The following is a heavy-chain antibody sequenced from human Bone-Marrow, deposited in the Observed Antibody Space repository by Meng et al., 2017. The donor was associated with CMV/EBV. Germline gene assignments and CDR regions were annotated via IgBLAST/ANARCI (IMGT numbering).Heavy chain of an antibody. Sequence: SETLSLTCTVSGGSISSSSYYWGWIRQPPGKGLEWIGSIYYSGSTYYNPCLKSRVTITVDTSKNQFSLKLSSVTAADTDVYDCAREHPVTEQIDYWGQGTLVTVSS. V-gene: IGHV4-39*07. CDR2: IYYSGST. D-gene: IGHD4-17*01. J-gene: IGHJ4*02. CDR3: AREHPVTEQIDY. CDR1: GGSISSSSYY.